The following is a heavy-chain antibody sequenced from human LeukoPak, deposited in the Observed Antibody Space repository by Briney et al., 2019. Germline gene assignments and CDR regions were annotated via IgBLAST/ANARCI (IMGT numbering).Heavy chain of an antibody. CDR3: ARAVHSSGWSFLEPDAFDI. Sequence: RPGGSLRLSCAASGFTFSSYAMHWVRQAPGKGLEYVSAISSNGGSTYYANSVKGRFTISRDNSKNTLYLQMGSLRAEDMAVYYCARAVHSSGWSFLEPDAFDIWGQGTMVTVSS. V-gene: IGHV3-64*01. J-gene: IGHJ3*02. CDR2: ISSNGGST. D-gene: IGHD6-19*01. CDR1: GFTFSSYA.